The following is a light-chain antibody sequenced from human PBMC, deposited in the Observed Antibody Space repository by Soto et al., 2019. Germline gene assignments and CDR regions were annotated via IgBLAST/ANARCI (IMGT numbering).Light chain of an antibody. V-gene: IGLV2-8*01. CDR2: EVT. Sequence: QSVLTQPPPASGSPGQSVTISCTGTSSDFGGYNYVSWYQQYPGKAPKLMIYEVTKRPSGVSDRFSGSKSGNTASLTVSGLQAEDEADYYCSSFEGSNNLYVFGTGTKVTVL. CDR3: SSFEGSNNLYV. CDR1: SSDFGGYNY. J-gene: IGLJ1*01.